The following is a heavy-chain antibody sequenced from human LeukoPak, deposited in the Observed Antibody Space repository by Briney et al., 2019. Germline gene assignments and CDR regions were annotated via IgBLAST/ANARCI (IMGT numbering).Heavy chain of an antibody. J-gene: IGHJ4*02. CDR3: AKLWFGELFGGY. D-gene: IGHD3-10*01. CDR1: GFTFSSYG. Sequence: GRSLRLSCAASGFTFSSYGMHWVRQAPGKGLEWVAFIRYDGSNKYYADSVKGRFTISRDNSKNTLYLQMNSLRAEDAAVYYCAKLWFGELFGGYWGQGTLVTVSS. V-gene: IGHV3-30*02. CDR2: IRYDGSNK.